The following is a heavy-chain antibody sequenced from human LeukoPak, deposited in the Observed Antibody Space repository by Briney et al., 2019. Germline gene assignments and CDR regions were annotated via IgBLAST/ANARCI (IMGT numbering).Heavy chain of an antibody. CDR3: ARGLKQREYYYGSGSYLVFDP. CDR2: ISYDGSNK. Sequence: PGGSLRLSCAASGFTFSSYAMHWVRQAPGKGLEWVAVISYDGSNKYYADSVKGRFTISRDNSKNTLYLQMNSLRAEDTAVYYCARGLKQREYYYGSGSYLVFDPWGQGTLVTVSS. V-gene: IGHV3-30*04. D-gene: IGHD3-10*01. CDR1: GFTFSSYA. J-gene: IGHJ5*02.